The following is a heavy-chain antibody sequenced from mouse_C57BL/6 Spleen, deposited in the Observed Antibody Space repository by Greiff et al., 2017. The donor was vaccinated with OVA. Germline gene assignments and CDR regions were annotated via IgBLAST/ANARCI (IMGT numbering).Heavy chain of an antibody. J-gene: IGHJ2*01. Sequence: QVQLQQSGAELVKPGASVKLSCKASGYTFTSYWMQWVKQRPGQGLEWIGEIDPSDSYTNYNQKFKGKATLTVDTSSSTAYMQLSSLTSEDSAVYYCAITTVAYWGQGTTLTVSS. V-gene: IGHV1-50*01. D-gene: IGHD1-1*01. CDR3: AITTVAY. CDR1: GYTFTSYW. CDR2: IDPSDSYT.